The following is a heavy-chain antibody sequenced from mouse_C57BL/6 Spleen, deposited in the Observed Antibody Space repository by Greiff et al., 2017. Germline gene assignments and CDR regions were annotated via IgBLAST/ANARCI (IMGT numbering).Heavy chain of an antibody. J-gene: IGHJ2*01. CDR2: IYPGSGST. D-gene: IGHD2-4*01. CDR1: GYTFTSYW. Sequence: QVQLQQPGAELVKPGASVKMSCKASGYTFTSYWITWVKQRPGQGLEWIGDIYPGSGSTNYNEKFKSKDTLTVDTSSSTAYMQLSSLTSEDYAVYYCARSGDYDLDYWGQGTTLTVSS. V-gene: IGHV1-55*01. CDR3: ARSGDYDLDY.